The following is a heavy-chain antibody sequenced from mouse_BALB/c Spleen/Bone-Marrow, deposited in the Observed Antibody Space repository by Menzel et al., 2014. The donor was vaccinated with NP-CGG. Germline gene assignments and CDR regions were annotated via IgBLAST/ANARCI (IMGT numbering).Heavy chain of an antibody. Sequence: EVMLVESGGGLVQPGGSLKLSCAASGFTFSSYTMSWVRQTPEKRLEWVAYISNGGGSTYYPDTVKGRFTISRDNAKNPLYLQMSSQKSEDTAMYYCATGTFAYWGQGTLVTVSA. CDR2: ISNGGGST. CDR3: ATGTFAY. CDR1: GFTFSSYT. J-gene: IGHJ3*01. D-gene: IGHD4-1*01. V-gene: IGHV5-12-2*01.